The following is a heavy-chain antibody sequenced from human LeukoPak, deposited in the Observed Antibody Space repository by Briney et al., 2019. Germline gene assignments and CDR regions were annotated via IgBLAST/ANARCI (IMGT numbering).Heavy chain of an antibody. V-gene: IGHV3-7*01. Sequence: GGSLRLSCAASGFTFSSYWMSWVRQAPGKGLEWVANIKQDGSEKYYVDSVKGRFTISRDNAKNSLYLQMNSLRAEDTAVYYCARDVDDYGDYVGVDYWGQGTLVTVSS. D-gene: IGHD4-17*01. CDR2: IKQDGSEK. CDR3: ARDVDDYGDYVGVDY. J-gene: IGHJ4*02. CDR1: GFTFSSYW.